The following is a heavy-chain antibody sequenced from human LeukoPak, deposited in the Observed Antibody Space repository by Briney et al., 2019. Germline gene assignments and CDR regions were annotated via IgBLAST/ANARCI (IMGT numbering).Heavy chain of an antibody. J-gene: IGHJ5*02. V-gene: IGHV3-23*01. D-gene: IGHD3-22*01. CDR3: AKDTWEYDSSGFPS. CDR1: GFTLSSYA. Sequence: GGSLRLSCTASGFTLSSYAMSWVRQAPGKGLEWVSLISGNAGSTYYADSVKGRFTISGDNSKNTLYLQMNSLRAEDTAVYYCAKDTWEYDSSGFPSWGQGTLVTVSS. CDR2: ISGNAGST.